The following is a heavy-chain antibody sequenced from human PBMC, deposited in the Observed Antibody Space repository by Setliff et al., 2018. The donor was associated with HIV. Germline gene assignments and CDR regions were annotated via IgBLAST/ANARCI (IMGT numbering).Heavy chain of an antibody. CDR1: GYSFTSYH. D-gene: IGHD3-3*01. CDR2: ILPTSGGT. V-gene: IGHV1-46*01. Sequence: GASVKVSCKASGYSFTSYHIHWVRQAPGQGLEWMGRILPTSGGTLYAQKFQDRISLIRDTSTKTVYMELSSLTSDDTAVYYCTRSVLQFFGVVVDFDFWGQGTLVTVSS. J-gene: IGHJ4*02. CDR3: TRSVLQFFGVVVDFDF.